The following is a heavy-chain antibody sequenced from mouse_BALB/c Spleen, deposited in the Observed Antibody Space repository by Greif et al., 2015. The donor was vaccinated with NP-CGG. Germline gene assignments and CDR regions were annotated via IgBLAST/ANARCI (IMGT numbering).Heavy chain of an antibody. CDR1: GYTFTSYW. J-gene: IGHJ4*01. D-gene: IGHD4-1*02. Sequence: LQESGAELAKPGASVKMSCKASGYTFTSYWMHWVKQRPGQGLEWIGYINPSTGYTEYNQKFKDKATLTADKSSSTAYMQLSSLTSEDSAVYYCAQLGYYAMDYWGQGTSVTVSS. CDR2: INPSTGYT. V-gene: IGHV1-7*01. CDR3: AQLGYYAMDY.